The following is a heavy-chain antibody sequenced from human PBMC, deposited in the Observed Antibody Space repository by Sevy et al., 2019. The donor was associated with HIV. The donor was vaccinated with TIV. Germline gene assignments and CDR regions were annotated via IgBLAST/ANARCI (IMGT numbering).Heavy chain of an antibody. D-gene: IGHD2-8*01. CDR2: LSFGCGEI. V-gene: IGHV3-23*01. CDR1: GFTFSKYS. Sequence: GGSLRLSCAASGFTFSKYSMSWVRQPPGKGLEWVSTLSFGCGEINYADSVKGRFTISRDNSKGSVFLQMNNLRPGETAVYYCAREGCTKPHDYWGQGTLVTVSS. CDR3: AREGCTKPHDY. J-gene: IGHJ4*02.